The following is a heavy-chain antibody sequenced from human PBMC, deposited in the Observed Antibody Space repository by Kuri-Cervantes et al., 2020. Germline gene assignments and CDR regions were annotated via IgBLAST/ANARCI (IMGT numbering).Heavy chain of an antibody. D-gene: IGHD6-19*01. CDR2: IDAAGDT. CDR1: GFTFSSYD. V-gene: IGHV3-13*01. Sequence: GESLKISCVASGFTFSSYDMHWVRQATGKGLEWVSSIDAAGDTYYPGSVKGRFTISRDSAKNSLYLQMNSLSAGDTAVYYCARGRRGSSAWSSVESFHYWGQGTLVTVSS. J-gene: IGHJ1*01. CDR3: ARGRRGSSAWSSVESFHY.